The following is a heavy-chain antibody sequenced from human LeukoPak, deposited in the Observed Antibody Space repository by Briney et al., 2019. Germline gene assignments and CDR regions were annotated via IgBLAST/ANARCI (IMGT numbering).Heavy chain of an antibody. V-gene: IGHV4-59*01. CDR2: IYYRGST. CDR1: GGSISSDY. J-gene: IGHJ5*02. CDR3: ARARSYLDWLDP. D-gene: IGHD2-2*03. Sequence: SETLSLTCTVSGGSISSDYWSWIRQPPGKGLEWIGYIYYRGSTKYTPSLKSRVTISVDTSKNQFSLKLSSVTAADPAVYYCARARSYLDWLDPWGQGTVVTVSS.